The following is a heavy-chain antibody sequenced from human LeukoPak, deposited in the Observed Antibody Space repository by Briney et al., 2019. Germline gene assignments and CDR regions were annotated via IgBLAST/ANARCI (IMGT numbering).Heavy chain of an antibody. CDR3: AKDTPSPNSGFYHY. V-gene: IGHV3-30*18. D-gene: IGHD1-26*01. Sequence: GGSLRLSCAASGFTFSSSGIHWVRQAPGKGLEWVSTVSQDGSNRYYGGSVKGRFIISRDNSRNTVYLQMNSLRAEDTAMYFCAKDTPSPNSGFYHYWGQGTPVTVSS. CDR1: GFTFSSSG. J-gene: IGHJ4*02. CDR2: VSQDGSNR.